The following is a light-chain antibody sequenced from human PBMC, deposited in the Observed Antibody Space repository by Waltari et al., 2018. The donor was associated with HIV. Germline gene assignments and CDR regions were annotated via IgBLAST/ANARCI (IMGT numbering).Light chain of an antibody. CDR2: EVS. Sequence: QSALSQPPSASGSPGQSVTISCTGTSSDVGGYKYVSWYQQHPGKAPKLVIYEVSKRPSGVPDRFSGSKSGNTASLTVSGLQAEDEADYYCSSYAGGNNLVFGGGTKLTVL. V-gene: IGLV2-8*01. CDR3: SSYAGGNNLV. CDR1: SSDVGGYKY. J-gene: IGLJ2*01.